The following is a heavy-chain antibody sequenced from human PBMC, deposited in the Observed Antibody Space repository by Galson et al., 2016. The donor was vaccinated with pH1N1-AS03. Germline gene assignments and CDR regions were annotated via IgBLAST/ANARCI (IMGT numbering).Heavy chain of an antibody. CDR3: ARVAAYYYGMDV. D-gene: IGHD6-25*01. V-gene: IGHV1-18*01. CDR2: ISSFNGYT. CDR1: GYTFTNYG. Sequence: SVKVSCKASGYTFTNYGVSWVRQAPGQGLEWMGGISSFNGYTTYAQKLQDRVTMTRDTSTSTAYMELRSLRSDDTAVYFCARVAAYYYGMDVWGQGTTVIVS. J-gene: IGHJ6*02.